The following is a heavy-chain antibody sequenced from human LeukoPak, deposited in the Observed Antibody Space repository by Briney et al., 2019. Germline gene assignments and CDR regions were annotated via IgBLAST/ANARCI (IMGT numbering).Heavy chain of an antibody. CDR1: GFTFSSYG. D-gene: IGHD5-18*01. CDR2: ISYDGNNK. Sequence: GGSLRLSCAASGFTFSSYGMHWVRQAPGKGLEWVAVISYDGNNKFYADSVKGRFTISRDNSKNTLYLQMNSLRAEDTAVYYCARDPGQLDYYYGMDVWGKGTTVTVSS. V-gene: IGHV3-30*03. J-gene: IGHJ6*04. CDR3: ARDPGQLDYYYGMDV.